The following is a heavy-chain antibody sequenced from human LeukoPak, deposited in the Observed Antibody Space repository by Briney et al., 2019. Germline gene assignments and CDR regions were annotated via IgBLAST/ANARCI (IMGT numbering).Heavy chain of an antibody. J-gene: IGHJ4*02. V-gene: IGHV4-59*02. CDR2: IYYTGST. CDR3: ASRKLGNDY. CDR1: GGSVSDYY. D-gene: IGHD7-27*01. Sequence: SGTLSLTCTVSGGSVSDYYWSWIRQSPGKGLEWIGYIYYTGSTSYNPSLRSRVTMSADTSKNQFSLKLSSVTAADTAVYYCASRKLGNDYWGQGTLVTVSS.